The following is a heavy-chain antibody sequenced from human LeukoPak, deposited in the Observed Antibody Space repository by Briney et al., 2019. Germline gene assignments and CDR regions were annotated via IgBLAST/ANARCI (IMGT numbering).Heavy chain of an antibody. D-gene: IGHD3-22*01. Sequence: PGGSLRLSCAASGFTFSSYAMSWVRQAPGKGLEWVSAISGSGGSTYYADSVKGRFTISRDNSKNTLYLQMNSLRAEDTAVYYCAKDLLRNYYSSASDHWGQGTLVTVSS. V-gene: IGHV3-23*01. CDR1: GFTFSSYA. CDR3: AKDLLRNYYSSASDH. J-gene: IGHJ4*02. CDR2: ISGSGGST.